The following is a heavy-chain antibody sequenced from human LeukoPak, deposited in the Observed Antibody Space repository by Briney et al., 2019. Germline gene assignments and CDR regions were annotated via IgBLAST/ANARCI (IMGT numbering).Heavy chain of an antibody. V-gene: IGHV1-2*02. CDR3: ARAESTVSAMLGC. J-gene: IGHJ4*02. CDR2: INPNSGGT. CDR1: GYTFTGYY. Sequence: ASVKVSCKASGYTFTGYYMHWVRQAPGQGLEWMGWINPNSGGTNYAQKFQGRVTMTRDTSISTAYMELSRLRSDDTAVYYCARAESTVSAMLGCWGQGTLVTVS. D-gene: IGHD4-17*01.